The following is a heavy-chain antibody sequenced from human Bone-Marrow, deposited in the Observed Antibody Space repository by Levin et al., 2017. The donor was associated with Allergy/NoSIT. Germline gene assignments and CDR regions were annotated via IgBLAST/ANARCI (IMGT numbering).Heavy chain of an antibody. V-gene: IGHV3-49*04. CDR3: TRLSIVVVPAAISPLIWFDP. J-gene: IGHJ5*02. Sequence: PGGSLRLSCTASGFTFGDYAMSWVRQAPGKGLEWVGFIRSKAYGGTTEYAASVKGRFTISRDDSKSIAYLQMNSLKTEDTAVYYCTRLSIVVVPAAISPLIWFDPWGQGTLVTVSS. CDR1: GFTFGDYA. D-gene: IGHD2-2*01. CDR2: IRSKAYGGTT.